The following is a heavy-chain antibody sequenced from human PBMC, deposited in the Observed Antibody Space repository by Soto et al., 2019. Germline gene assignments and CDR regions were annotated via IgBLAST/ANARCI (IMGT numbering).Heavy chain of an antibody. CDR2: IRNKANSYAT. J-gene: IGHJ4*02. V-gene: IGHV3-73*01. CDR1: GFTFSGSA. CDR3: TTHAPEDMIRK. D-gene: IGHD2-15*01. Sequence: GGSLRLSCAASGFTFSGSALHWVRQASGKGLEWVGRIRNKANSYATAYAASVKGRFTISRDDSKNTAFLQMNSLKTEDTALYYCTTHAPEDMIRKWRPGTLVTVSS.